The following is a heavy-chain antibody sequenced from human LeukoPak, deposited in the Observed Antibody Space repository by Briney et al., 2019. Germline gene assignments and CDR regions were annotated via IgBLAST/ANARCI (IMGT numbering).Heavy chain of an antibody. CDR2: ISYDGSNK. D-gene: IGHD6-19*01. J-gene: IGHJ4*02. Sequence: GGSLRLSCAASRFSFSSYDMHWVRQAPGKGLEWEAVISYDGSNKYYADSVKGRFTISRDNSKNTLYLQMNSLRAEDTAVYYCSLLAVASAFDYWGQGTLITVSS. V-gene: IGHV3-30-3*01. CDR3: SLLAVASAFDY. CDR1: RFSFSSYD.